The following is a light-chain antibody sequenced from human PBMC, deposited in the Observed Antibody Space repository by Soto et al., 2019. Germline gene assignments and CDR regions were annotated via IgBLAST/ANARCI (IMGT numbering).Light chain of an antibody. Sequence: SYELTQPSSVSVSPGQTARITCSGDVLAKKKYARWFQQMPGQAPGLVIYKDSERPSGIPERFSGSSSGTTVTLTISGAQVEDEADYYCYSAADNGVVFGGGTKLTVL. CDR1: VLAKKKY. CDR3: YSAADNGVV. CDR2: KDS. V-gene: IGLV3-27*01. J-gene: IGLJ2*01.